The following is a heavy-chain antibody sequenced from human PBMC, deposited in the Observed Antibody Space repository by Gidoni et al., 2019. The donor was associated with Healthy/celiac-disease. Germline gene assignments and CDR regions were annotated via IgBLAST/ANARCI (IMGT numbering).Heavy chain of an antibody. J-gene: IGHJ4*02. CDR2: ISYDGSNK. CDR3: AKDHVVYYYDSSAFDY. CDR1: GFTFSSYG. V-gene: IGHV3-30*18. D-gene: IGHD3-22*01. Sequence: QVQLVESGGGVVQPGRSLRLSCAASGFTFSSYGMHWVRQAPGKGLEWVAVISYDGSNKYYADSVKGRFTISRDNSKNTLYLQMNSLRAEDTAVYYCAKDHVVYYYDSSAFDYWGQGTLVTVSS.